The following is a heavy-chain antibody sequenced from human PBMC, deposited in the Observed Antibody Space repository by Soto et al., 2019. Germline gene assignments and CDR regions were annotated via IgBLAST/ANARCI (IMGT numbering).Heavy chain of an antibody. V-gene: IGHV4-31*03. CDR2: ISYSGST. J-gene: IGHJ6*02. Sequence: QVQLQESGPGLVKPSQTLSLTCTVSGGSIRNSGYYWSWIRQLPGKGLEWIGFISYSGSTDYAPSLKCRVTMSVDTSKNQFSLNLSSVTAADTAVYYCGRDAVTKRDFYYYGMDVWGRGTTVTVSS. D-gene: IGHD4-4*01. CDR3: GRDAVTKRDFYYYGMDV. CDR1: GGSIRNSGYY.